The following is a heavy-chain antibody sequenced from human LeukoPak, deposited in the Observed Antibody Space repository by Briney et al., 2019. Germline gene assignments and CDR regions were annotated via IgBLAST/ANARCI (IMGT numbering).Heavy chain of an antibody. V-gene: IGHV5-51*01. CDR3: ARHSILMGFDP. CDR2: IYPADPDP. CDR1: GYSFTSYW. J-gene: IGHJ5*02. D-gene: IGHD2-21*01. Sequence: GESLKISCKGSGYSFTSYWIGWVRQMRGKGLEWMGIIYPADPDPRYSPSFQGQVTISAAKSISTAYLQWSSLKASDTAMYYCARHSILMGFDPCGQGTLVTVSS.